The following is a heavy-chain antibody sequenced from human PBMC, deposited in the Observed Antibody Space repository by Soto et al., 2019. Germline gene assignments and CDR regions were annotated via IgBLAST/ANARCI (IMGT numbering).Heavy chain of an antibody. CDR1: GFTFSSYG. J-gene: IGHJ5*02. V-gene: IGHV3-33*01. Sequence: GGSLRLSCAASGFTFSSYGMHWVRQAPGKGLEWVAVIWYDGSNKYYADSVKGRFTISRDNSKNTLYLQMNSLRAEDTAVYYCAREIPDCSSTSCFSWFDPWGQGTLVTVS. D-gene: IGHD2-2*01. CDR3: AREIPDCSSTSCFSWFDP. CDR2: IWYDGSNK.